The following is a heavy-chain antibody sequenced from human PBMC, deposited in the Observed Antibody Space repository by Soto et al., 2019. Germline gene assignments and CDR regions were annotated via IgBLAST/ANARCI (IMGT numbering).Heavy chain of an antibody. CDR3: ARGGFRVRGCSYGYDY. J-gene: IGHJ4*02. Sequence: SETLSLTCAVYGGSFSGYYWSWIRQPPGKGLEWIGEINHSGSTNYNPSLKSRVTISVDTSKNQFSLKLSSVTAADTAVYYCARGGFRVRGCSYGYDYWGQGTLVTVSS. CDR2: INHSGST. V-gene: IGHV4-34*01. CDR1: GGSFSGYY. D-gene: IGHD5-18*01.